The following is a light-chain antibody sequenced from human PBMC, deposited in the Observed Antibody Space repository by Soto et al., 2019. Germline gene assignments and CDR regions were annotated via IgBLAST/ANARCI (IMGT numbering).Light chain of an antibody. J-gene: IGKJ4*02. Sequence: VLTQSPVTLSLSPGDTATLSCRASQSVSKYLAWYQQKPGQPLRLLVFDASHRATGIPARFSGSGSGTDFSLTISSLEPEDFGVYFCQQRSPWPPLTFGEGTKVEF. CDR1: QSVSKY. V-gene: IGKV3-11*01. CDR2: DAS. CDR3: QQRSPWPPLT.